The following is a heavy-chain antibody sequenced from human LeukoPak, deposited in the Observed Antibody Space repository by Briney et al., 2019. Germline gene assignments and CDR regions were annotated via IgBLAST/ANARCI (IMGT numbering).Heavy chain of an antibody. D-gene: IGHD3-22*01. CDR3: ARDGPHFTMIERWFDP. CDR1: GYTFTSYY. Sequence: ASVKVSCKASGYTFTSYYMHWVRRAPGQGLEWMGIINPSGGSTSYAQKFQGRVTMTRDMSTSTVYMELSSLRSEDTAVYYCARDGPHFTMIERWFDPWGQGTLVTVSS. CDR2: INPSGGST. J-gene: IGHJ5*02. V-gene: IGHV1-46*01.